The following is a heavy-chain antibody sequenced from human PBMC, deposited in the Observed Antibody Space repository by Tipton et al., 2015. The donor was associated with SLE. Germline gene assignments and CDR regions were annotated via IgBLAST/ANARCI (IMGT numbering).Heavy chain of an antibody. CDR2: ISDSGGST. Sequence: SLRLSCAASGFTFSNSAMSWVRQAPGKGLEWVSGISDSGGSTYYGDSVKGRFTISRDNSKNTLYLKMNSLRAEDTAVYYCAQDWAADRTWGQGTLVTVSS. CDR1: GFTFSNSA. CDR3: AQDWAADRT. V-gene: IGHV3-23*01. D-gene: IGHD3-16*01. J-gene: IGHJ5*02.